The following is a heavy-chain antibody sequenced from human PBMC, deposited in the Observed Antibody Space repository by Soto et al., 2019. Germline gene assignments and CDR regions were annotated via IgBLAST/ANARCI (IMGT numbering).Heavy chain of an antibody. CDR3: ARDLDEAAPDYYYYGMDV. V-gene: IGHV1-69*01. CDR1: GGTFSSYA. D-gene: IGHD6-6*01. Sequence: QVQLVQSGAEVKKPGSSVKVSCKASGGTFSSYAISWVRQAPGQGLEWMGGIIPIFGTANYAQKFQGRVTITADESTSTAYMELSSLRSEDTVVYYCARDLDEAAPDYYYYGMDVWGQGTTVTVSS. J-gene: IGHJ6*02. CDR2: IIPIFGTA.